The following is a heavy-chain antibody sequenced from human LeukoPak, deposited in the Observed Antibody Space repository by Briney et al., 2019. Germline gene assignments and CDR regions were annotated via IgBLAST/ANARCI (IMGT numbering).Heavy chain of an antibody. Sequence: GGSLRLSCAASGFTFDDYAMHWVRQAPGKGLEWVSGISWNSGSIGYADSVKGRFTISRDNAKNSLYLQMNSLRAEDTALYYCAKDKGWGSSQNVDYWGQGTLVTVSS. D-gene: IGHD6-13*01. V-gene: IGHV3-9*01. CDR2: ISWNSGSI. CDR1: GFTFDDYA. CDR3: AKDKGWGSSQNVDY. J-gene: IGHJ4*02.